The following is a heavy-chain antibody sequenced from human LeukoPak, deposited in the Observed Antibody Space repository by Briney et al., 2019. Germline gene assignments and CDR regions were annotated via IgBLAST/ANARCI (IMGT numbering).Heavy chain of an antibody. CDR2: IIPIFGTA. Sequence: VTVSCKASGGTFSSYAISWVRQAPGQGLEWMGGIIPIFGTANYAQKFQGRVTITPDESTSTAYMELSSLRSEDTAVYYCASHIVGATPYYYYYMDVWGKGTTVTVSS. CDR1: GGTFSSYA. V-gene: IGHV1-69*13. CDR3: ASHIVGATPYYYYYMDV. D-gene: IGHD1-26*01. J-gene: IGHJ6*03.